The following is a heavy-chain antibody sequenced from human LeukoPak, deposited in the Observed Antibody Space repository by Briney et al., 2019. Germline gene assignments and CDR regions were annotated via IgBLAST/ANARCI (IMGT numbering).Heavy chain of an antibody. CDR2: MNPNSGNT. J-gene: IGHJ4*02. V-gene: IGHV1-8*01. CDR3: ARGNSEWIQLWLYYSDY. Sequence: ASVKVSCKASGYTFTSYDINWVRQATGQGLEWMGWMNPNSGNTGYAQKFQGRVTMTRNTSISTAYMELSSLRSEDTAVYYCARGNSEWIQLWLYYSDYWGQGTLVTVSS. D-gene: IGHD5-18*01. CDR1: GYTFTSYD.